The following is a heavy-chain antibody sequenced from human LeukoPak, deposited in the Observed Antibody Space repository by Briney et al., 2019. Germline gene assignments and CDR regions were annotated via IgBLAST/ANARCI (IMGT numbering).Heavy chain of an antibody. CDR3: ARDRGIESIVVVPALRGFDP. Sequence: ASVKVSYKASGYTFTSYAMHWVRQAPGQRLEWMGWINAGNGNTKYSQKFQGRVTITRDTSASTAYMELSSLRSEDTAVYYCARDRGIESIVVVPALRGFDPWGQGTLVTVSS. CDR1: GYTFTSYA. J-gene: IGHJ5*02. D-gene: IGHD2-2*01. V-gene: IGHV1-3*01. CDR2: INAGNGNT.